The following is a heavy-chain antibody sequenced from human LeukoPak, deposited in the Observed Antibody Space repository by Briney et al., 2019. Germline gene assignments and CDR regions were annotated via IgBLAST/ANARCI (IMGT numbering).Heavy chain of an antibody. Sequence: GGSLRLSCAASGFTFSSYDMHWVRQAPGKGLEYVSAISSNGGSTYYANSVKGRFTISRDNSKNTLYLQMGSLTAEDMAVYYCARGRAGGYSYGYFYYYYMDVWGKGTTVTVSS. V-gene: IGHV3-64*01. CDR1: GFTFSSYD. J-gene: IGHJ6*03. CDR3: ARGRAGGYSYGYFYYYYMDV. CDR2: ISSNGGST. D-gene: IGHD5-18*01.